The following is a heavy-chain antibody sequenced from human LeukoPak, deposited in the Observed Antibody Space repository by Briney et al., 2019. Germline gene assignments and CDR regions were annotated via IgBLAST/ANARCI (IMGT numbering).Heavy chain of an antibody. Sequence: GGSLRLSCAASGFTFSDYWMTWVRQAPGKGLEGVANIKPDVSEKYYVESVKGRVTISRDKAKISLYLQMNSLGVEDTAVYYCSSYLYWWSDLGYWGQGTLVTVSS. V-gene: IGHV3-7*01. CDR1: GFTFSDYW. D-gene: IGHD2-8*02. J-gene: IGHJ4*02. CDR2: IKPDVSEK. CDR3: SSYLYWWSDLGY.